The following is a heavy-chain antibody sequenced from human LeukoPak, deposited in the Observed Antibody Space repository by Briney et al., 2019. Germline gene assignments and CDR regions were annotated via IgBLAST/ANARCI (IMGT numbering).Heavy chain of an antibody. V-gene: IGHV4-59*12. CDR3: AREYDSSGPI. D-gene: IGHD3-22*01. CDR2: IYYSGST. J-gene: IGHJ4*02. Sequence: SETLSLTCTVSGGSISSYYWSWIRQPPGKGLEWIGYIYYSGSTNYNPSLKSRVTISVDTSKNQFSLKLSSVTAADTAVYYCAREYDSSGPIWGQGTLVTVSS. CDR1: GGSISSYY.